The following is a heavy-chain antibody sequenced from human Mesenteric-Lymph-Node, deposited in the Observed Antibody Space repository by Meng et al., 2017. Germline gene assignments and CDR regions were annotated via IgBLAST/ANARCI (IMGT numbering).Heavy chain of an antibody. J-gene: IGHJ4*02. CDR2: TYYRSKWYH. V-gene: IGHV6-1*01. Sequence: QVQLQQSGPGLVKPSQTLSPTCAISGDIVSSNSAAWHWIRQSPSRGLEWLGRTYYRSKWYHEYAVSVKSRITISPDTPKNQFSLQLNSMTPEDTAVYYCARGINGGCGDWSQGTLVTVSS. CDR3: ARGINGGCGD. CDR1: GDIVSSNSAA. D-gene: IGHD4-23*01.